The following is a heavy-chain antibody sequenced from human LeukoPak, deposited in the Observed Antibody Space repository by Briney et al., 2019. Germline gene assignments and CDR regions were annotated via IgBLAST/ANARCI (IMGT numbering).Heavy chain of an antibody. CDR1: GFTFDDYA. CDR3: ARGWQWLPAAYYFDY. D-gene: IGHD6-19*01. CDR2: INWNGGST. J-gene: IGHJ4*02. Sequence: PGGSLRLSCAASGFTFDDYAMSWVRQAPGKGLEWVSGINWNGGSTGYAGSVKGRFTISRDNAKNSLYLQMKSLRAEDTALYYCARGWQWLPAAYYFDYWGQGALVTVSS. V-gene: IGHV3-20*04.